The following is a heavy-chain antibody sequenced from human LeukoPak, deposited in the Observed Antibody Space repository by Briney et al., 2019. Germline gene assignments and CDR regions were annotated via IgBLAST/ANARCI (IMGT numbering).Heavy chain of an antibody. CDR3: ARVYCSSTSCRQNWFDP. J-gene: IGHJ5*02. D-gene: IGHD2-2*01. CDR2: IYPGDSDT. V-gene: IGHV5-51*01. CDR1: GYSFTSYW. Sequence: GESLKISCKGSGYSFTSYWIGWVRQMPGKGLEWMGIIYPGDSDTRYSPSFQGQVTISADKSISTAYLQWSSLKASDTAMYYCARVYCSSTSCRQNWFDPWGQGTLVTVSS.